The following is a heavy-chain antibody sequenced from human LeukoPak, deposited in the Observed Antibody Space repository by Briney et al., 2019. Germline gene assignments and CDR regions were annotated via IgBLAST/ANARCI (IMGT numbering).Heavy chain of an antibody. J-gene: IGHJ4*02. D-gene: IGHD6-19*01. Sequence: PSQTLSLTCTVSGGSISSGSYYWSWIRQPPGKGLEWIGYIYYSGSTNYNPSLKSRVTISVDTSKNQYSLKLSSVTAADTAVYYCASLFGGQWLGRGDYFDYWGQGTLVTVSS. CDR2: IYYSGST. CDR1: GGSISSGSYY. CDR3: ASLFGGQWLGRGDYFDY. V-gene: IGHV4-61*01.